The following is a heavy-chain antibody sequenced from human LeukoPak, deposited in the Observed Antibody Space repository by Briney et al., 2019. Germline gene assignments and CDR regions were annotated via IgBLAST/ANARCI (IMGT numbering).Heavy chain of an antibody. V-gene: IGHV4-34*01. CDR1: GGSFSGYY. CDR2: INHSGST. J-gene: IGHJ5*02. D-gene: IGHD6-19*01. Sequence: SETLSLTCAVYGGSFSGYYWSWIRQPPGKGLEWIGEINHSGSTNYNPSLKSRVTISVDTSKNQFSLKLSPVTAADTAVYYCARERYSSGWYRSSGDWFDPWGQGTLVTVSS. CDR3: ARERYSSGWYRSSGDWFDP.